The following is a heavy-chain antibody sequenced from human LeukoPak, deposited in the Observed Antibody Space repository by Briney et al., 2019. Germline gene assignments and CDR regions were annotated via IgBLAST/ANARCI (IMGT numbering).Heavy chain of an antibody. D-gene: IGHD3-22*01. J-gene: IGHJ4*02. CDR3: ARDGRNYYDRSGYYSALAY. CDR2: ISYDGSNK. CDR1: GFTFNSYA. Sequence: GGSLRLSCAASGFTFNSYAMHWVRQAPGRGLEWVAVISYDGSNKYSADSVKGRFTISRDNPKNTLYLQMNSLRADDTAVYYCARDGRNYYDRSGYYSALAYWGQGTLVTVSS. V-gene: IGHV3-30-3*01.